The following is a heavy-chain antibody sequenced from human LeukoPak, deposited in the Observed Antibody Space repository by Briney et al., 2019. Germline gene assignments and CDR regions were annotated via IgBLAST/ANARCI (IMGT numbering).Heavy chain of an antibody. V-gene: IGHV1-46*01. J-gene: IGHJ4*02. Sequence: ASVKVSCKASGGTFSSSAISWVRQAPGQGLEWMGIINPSGGSTRYAQKFQGRVTMTRDTSTSTVYMELSSLRSEDTAVYYCARDPLNCGGDCYHFDYWGQGTLVTVSS. CDR1: GGTFSSSA. CDR3: ARDPLNCGGDCYHFDY. CDR2: INPSGGST. D-gene: IGHD2-21*02.